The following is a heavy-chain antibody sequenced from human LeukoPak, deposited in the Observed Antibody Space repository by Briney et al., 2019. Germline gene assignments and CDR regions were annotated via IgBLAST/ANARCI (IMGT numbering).Heavy chain of an antibody. CDR1: GFTFSSYG. D-gene: IGHD2-2*03. Sequence: PGRSLRLSCAASGFTFSSYGMHWVRQAPGKGLEWVAVIWYDGSNKYYADSVKGRFTISRDNSKNTLYLQMNSLRAEDTAEYYCARGLDIVVVPAATVDYWGQGTLVTVSS. CDR2: IWYDGSNK. J-gene: IGHJ4*02. V-gene: IGHV3-33*01. CDR3: ARGLDIVVVPAATVDY.